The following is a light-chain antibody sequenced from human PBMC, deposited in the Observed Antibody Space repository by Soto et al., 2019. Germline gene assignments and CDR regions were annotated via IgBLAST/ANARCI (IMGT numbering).Light chain of an antibody. Sequence: DIVMTQTPLSLSVTPGQPASISCKSSQSLLHSDGKTYLYWYLQNPGQPPQLLIYDVSNRYSGXPXSXXGSGSGTDFTPKISRLEADDVGVYYCMHSNQLPRYTFGQGTKLEIK. J-gene: IGKJ2*01. CDR3: MHSNQLPRYT. CDR2: DVS. CDR1: QSLLHSDGKTY. V-gene: IGKV2D-29*01.